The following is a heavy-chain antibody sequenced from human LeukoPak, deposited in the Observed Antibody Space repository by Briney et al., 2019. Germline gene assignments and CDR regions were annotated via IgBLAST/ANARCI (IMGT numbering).Heavy chain of an antibody. J-gene: IGHJ4*02. CDR2: ISYDGNNK. CDR3: AKSLVGGYGPVDY. D-gene: IGHD2-15*01. CDR1: GFTFSGYG. V-gene: IGHV3-30*18. Sequence: GGSLRLSCAASGFTFSGYGTHWVRQAPGKGLECVAVISYDGNNKYYADSVKGRFTISRDNSKNTLYLQMNSLRAEDTAVYYCAKSLVGGYGPVDYWGQGTLVTVSS.